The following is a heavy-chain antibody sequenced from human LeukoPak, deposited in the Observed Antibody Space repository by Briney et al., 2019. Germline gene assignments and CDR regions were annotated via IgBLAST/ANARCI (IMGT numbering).Heavy chain of an antibody. Sequence: ASVKVSCNAYGYTFTNYGITWVRQAPGQGIEWMGWISASNGDTHYSEKFQDRITVTTDTSTSTAYMELRSLVSDDTAVYYCASSGSYRFDYWGQGTLVTVSS. CDR1: GYTFTNYG. CDR2: ISASNGDT. CDR3: ASSGSYRFDY. D-gene: IGHD1-26*01. J-gene: IGHJ4*02. V-gene: IGHV1-18*01.